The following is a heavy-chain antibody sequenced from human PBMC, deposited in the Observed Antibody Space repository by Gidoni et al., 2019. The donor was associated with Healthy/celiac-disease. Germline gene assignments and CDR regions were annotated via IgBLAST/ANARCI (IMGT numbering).Heavy chain of an antibody. CDR1: GGSISSSSYY. D-gene: IGHD2-15*01. CDR3: ARQRKYCSGGSCYSGPFDY. Sequence: QLQLQESGPGLVKPSETLSLTCTVSGGSISSSSYYWGWIRQPPGKGLEWIGSIYYSGSTYYNPSLKSRVTISVDTSKNQFSLKLSSVTAADTAVYYCARQRKYCSGGSCYSGPFDYWGQGTLVTVSS. V-gene: IGHV4-39*01. J-gene: IGHJ4*02. CDR2: IYYSGST.